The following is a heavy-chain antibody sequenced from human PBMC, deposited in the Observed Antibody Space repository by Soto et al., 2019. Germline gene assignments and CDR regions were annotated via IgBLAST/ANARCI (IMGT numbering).Heavy chain of an antibody. D-gene: IGHD6-19*01. J-gene: IGHJ3*02. Sequence: QVQLVQSGAEVKKPGASVKVSCKASGYTFTSYGISWVRQSPGQVLEWMGWSSAYNGNTTYAQKLQGRVTMTTDTSTSTAYMELRSLRSDDTAVYYCARERVVAGRGYDAFDIWGQGTMVTVSS. CDR1: GYTFTSYG. V-gene: IGHV1-18*01. CDR2: SSAYNGNT. CDR3: ARERVVAGRGYDAFDI.